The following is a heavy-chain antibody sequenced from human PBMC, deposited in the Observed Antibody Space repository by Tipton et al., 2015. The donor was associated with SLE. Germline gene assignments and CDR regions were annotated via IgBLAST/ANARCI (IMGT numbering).Heavy chain of an antibody. CDR3: AREGYSSGCFDY. CDR2: ISSSGSTI. J-gene: IGHJ4*02. D-gene: IGHD6-19*01. V-gene: IGHV3-48*03. Sequence: GSLRLSCAASGFTFSSYEMNWVRQAPGKGLEWVSYISSSGSTIYYADSVKGQFTISRDNAKNSLYLQMNSLRAEDTAVYYCAREGYSSGCFDYWGQGTLVTVSS. CDR1: GFTFSSYE.